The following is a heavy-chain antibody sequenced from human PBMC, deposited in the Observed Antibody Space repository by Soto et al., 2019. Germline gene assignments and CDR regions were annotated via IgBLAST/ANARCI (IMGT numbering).Heavy chain of an antibody. V-gene: IGHV4-59*01. CDR1: GGSISGYY. D-gene: IGHD2-15*01. Sequence: PSETLSLTCNVSGGSISGYYWSWIRQTPGRGLEWIGYIFYRGNTLYNPSLQSRVTISVDTSQNRFALRLSSVTAADSAVYYCTRHAIIPKLQYGMDVWGQGASVTVSS. CDR3: TRHAIIPKLQYGMDV. CDR2: IFYRGNT. J-gene: IGHJ6*02.